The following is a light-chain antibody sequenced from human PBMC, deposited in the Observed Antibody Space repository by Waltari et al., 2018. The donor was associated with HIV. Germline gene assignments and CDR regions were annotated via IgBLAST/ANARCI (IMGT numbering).Light chain of an antibody. J-gene: IGLJ3*02. V-gene: IGLV2-11*01. Sequence: SALTQPRSVSGSPGQSVTISCTGTSSDVGGYNFVSWYQQHPGKAPKLVIYDVSKWPSGVPDRFSGSKSGNTASLTISGLQAEDEADYYCCSYTGSYTWVFGGGTELTVL. CDR3: CSYTGSYTWV. CDR1: SSDVGGYNF. CDR2: DVS.